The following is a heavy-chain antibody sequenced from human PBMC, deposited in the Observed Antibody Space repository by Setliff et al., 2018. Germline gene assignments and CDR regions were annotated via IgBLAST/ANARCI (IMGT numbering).Heavy chain of an antibody. CDR3: ASLGYCSSTSCWPYYYYGMDV. CDR2: IIPILGIA. D-gene: IGHD2-2*01. J-gene: IGHJ6*02. V-gene: IGHV1-69*10. Sequence: SVKVSCKASGGTFSSYAISWVRQAPGQGLEWMGGIIPILGIANYAQKLQGRVTMTTDTSTSTAYMELRSLRSEDTAVYYCASLGYCSSTSCWPYYYYGMDVWGQGTTVTVSS. CDR1: GGTFSSYA.